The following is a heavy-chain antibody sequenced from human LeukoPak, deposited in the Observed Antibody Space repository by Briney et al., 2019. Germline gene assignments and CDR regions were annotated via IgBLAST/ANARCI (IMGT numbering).Heavy chain of an antibody. CDR1: GGTFSSYA. D-gene: IGHD6-19*01. CDR2: IIPIFGTA. Sequence: ASVKVSCKASGGTFSSYAISWVRQAPGQGLEWMGGIIPIFGTANYAQKFQGRVTITADKSTSTAYMELSSLRAEDTAVYYCARDEGRGRDRGAVAGLIDYWGQGTLVTVSS. V-gene: IGHV1-69*06. CDR3: ARDEGRGRDRGAVAGLIDY. J-gene: IGHJ4*02.